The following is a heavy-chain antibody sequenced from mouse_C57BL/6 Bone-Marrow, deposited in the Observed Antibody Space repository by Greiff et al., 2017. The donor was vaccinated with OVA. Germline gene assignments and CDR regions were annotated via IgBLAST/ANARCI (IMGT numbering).Heavy chain of an antibody. J-gene: IGHJ4*01. V-gene: IGHV1-7*01. CDR3: AIYEYDGGDAMDD. Sequence: VKLMESGAELAKPGASVKLSCKASGYTFTSYWMHWVKQRPGQGLEWIGYINPSSGYTKYNQKFKDKATLTADKSSSTAYMQLSSLTYEDSAVYYCAIYEYDGGDAMDDWGQGTSVTVSS. CDR2: INPSSGYT. CDR1: GYTFTSYW. D-gene: IGHD2-4*01.